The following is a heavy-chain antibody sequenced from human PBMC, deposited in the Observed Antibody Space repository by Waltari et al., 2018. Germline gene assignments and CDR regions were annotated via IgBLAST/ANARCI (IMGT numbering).Heavy chain of an antibody. D-gene: IGHD2-2*01. J-gene: IGHJ5*02. CDR3: AGGINTASCYSAFDP. CDR1: GYSISSGYY. CDR2: IYQSGST. V-gene: IGHV4-38-2*01. Sequence: QVQLQESGPGLVKPSETLSLTCDVSGYSISSGYYWGWIRQPPGKGLEWIGSIYQSGSTYYNPTLKRRVTISGDTSKNQFAVGLNAGTAADTAVYYCAGGINTASCYSAFDPWGQGTLVTVSS.